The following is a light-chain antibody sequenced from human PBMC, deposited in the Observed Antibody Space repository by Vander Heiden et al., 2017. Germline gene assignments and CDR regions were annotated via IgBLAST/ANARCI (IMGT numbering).Light chain of an antibody. V-gene: IGLV3-1*01. J-gene: IGLJ2*01. CDR1: KLGDNY. CDR3: QAWNSSTVV. CDR2: QDS. Sequence: SSELTQPPSVSVSPGQTASITWSGAKLGDNYACLYQQKPGQATVLVIYQDSKRPSGIPERVAGSNSGNTATLTIIGTRAMDEADYYCQAWNSSTVVFGGGTKLTVL.